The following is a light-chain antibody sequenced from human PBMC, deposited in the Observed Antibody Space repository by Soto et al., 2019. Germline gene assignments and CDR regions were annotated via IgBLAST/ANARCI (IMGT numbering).Light chain of an antibody. CDR3: QHYGSSHYT. Sequence: EIVLTQSPATLSLSPGERATLSCRASQSVSSSYLAWYQQKPGQAPRLLIYGASSRATGIPDRFSGSGSGPDFTHTISRLEPADFAVYYRQHYGSSHYTFGQGTKLEIK. V-gene: IGKV3-20*01. J-gene: IGKJ2*01. CDR2: GAS. CDR1: QSVSSSY.